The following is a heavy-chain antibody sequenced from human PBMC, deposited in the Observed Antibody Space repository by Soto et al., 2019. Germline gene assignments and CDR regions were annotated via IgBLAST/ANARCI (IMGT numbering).Heavy chain of an antibody. CDR2: IYYSGRT. D-gene: IGHD3-9*01. J-gene: IGHJ4*02. CDR3: ARVKDYYISIDY. CDR1: GASIAIGGYY. Sequence: SETLSLTCSFSGASIAIGGYYGIWIRRHPGKGLEWIGYIYYSGRTYYNPSLKSRLTISVDTSKNQFSLRLSSVTAADTAVYYCARVKDYYISIDYWGLGALVTVSS. V-gene: IGHV4-31*03.